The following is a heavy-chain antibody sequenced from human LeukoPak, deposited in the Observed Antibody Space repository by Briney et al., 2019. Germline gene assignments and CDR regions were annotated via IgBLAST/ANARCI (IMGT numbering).Heavy chain of an antibody. CDR2: ISSSSSTI. V-gene: IGHV3-48*01. J-gene: IGHJ3*02. D-gene: IGHD4-17*01. Sequence: GGSLRLSCAASGFTFSSYSMNWVRQAPGKGLEWVSYISSSSSTIYYADSVKGRFTISRDNAKNSLYLQMNSLRAEDTAVYYCAKAAYGDYDGAFDMWGQGTMVTVSS. CDR1: GFTFSSYS. CDR3: AKAAYGDYDGAFDM.